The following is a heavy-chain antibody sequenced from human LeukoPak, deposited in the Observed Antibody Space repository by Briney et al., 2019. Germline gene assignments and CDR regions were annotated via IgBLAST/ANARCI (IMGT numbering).Heavy chain of an antibody. CDR3: ASIIAAAAYFDY. Sequence: SETLSLTCTVSGGSISSSSYYWGWIRQPPGKGLEWIGSIYYSGSTYYNPSPKSRVTISVDTSNHQFSLNLSSVTAADTAVYYCASIIAAAAYFDYWGQGTLVTVSS. V-gene: IGHV4-39*01. CDR2: IYYSGST. J-gene: IGHJ4*02. D-gene: IGHD6-13*01. CDR1: GGSISSSSYY.